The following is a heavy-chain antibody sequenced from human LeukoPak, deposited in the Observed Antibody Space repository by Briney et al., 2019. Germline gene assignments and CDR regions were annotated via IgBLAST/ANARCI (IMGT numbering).Heavy chain of an antibody. J-gene: IGHJ4*02. CDR1: GFTFSSYS. Sequence: GSLRLSCAASGFTFSSYSMNWVRQAPGKGLEWVGRIKSKTDGGTTDYAAPVKGRFTISRDDSKNTLYLQMNSLKTEDTAVYYCTTSTHNWNYPDYWGQGTLVTVSS. V-gene: IGHV3-15*07. CDR3: TTSTHNWNYPDY. CDR2: IKSKTDGGTT. D-gene: IGHD1-20*01.